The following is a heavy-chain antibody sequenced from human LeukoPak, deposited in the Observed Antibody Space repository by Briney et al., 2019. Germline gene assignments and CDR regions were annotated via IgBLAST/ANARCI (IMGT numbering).Heavy chain of an antibody. D-gene: IGHD6-13*01. CDR2: VFYSGST. Sequence: SETLSLTCTVSGDSIREYYWSWIRQPPGKGLEWTGYVFYSGSTNYNSPLKSRVTTSVDTSKNQLSLKLSSVTAADTAVYYCARDLRSSSWSYYFDYWGQGTLVTVSS. V-gene: IGHV4-59*01. J-gene: IGHJ4*02. CDR1: GDSIREYY. CDR3: ARDLRSSSWSYYFDY.